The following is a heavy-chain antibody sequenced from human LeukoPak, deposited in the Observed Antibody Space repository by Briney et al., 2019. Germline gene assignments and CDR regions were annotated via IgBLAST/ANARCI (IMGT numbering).Heavy chain of an antibody. D-gene: IGHD3-3*01. CDR1: GFTVSSNY. J-gene: IGHJ4*02. CDR2: IFSGGST. Sequence: GGSLRLSCAVSGFTVSSNYMSWVRQAPGKGLEWVSVIFSGGSTYYADSVKGRFTISRHKSNNTLYLQMNSLRGEETAVYYCTRYDGSGIFDYWGRGTLVTVSS. CDR3: TRYDGSGIFDY. V-gene: IGHV3-53*04.